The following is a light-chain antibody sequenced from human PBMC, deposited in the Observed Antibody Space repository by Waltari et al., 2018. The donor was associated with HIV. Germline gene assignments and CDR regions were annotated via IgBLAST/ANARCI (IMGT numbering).Light chain of an antibody. CDR1: SSDVGGYNY. CDR2: DVN. V-gene: IGLV2-11*01. CDR3: CSYAGSYTVV. J-gene: IGLJ2*01. Sequence: QSALTQPRSVSGSPGQSVTISCTGTSSDVGGYNYVPWYQQHPGKPPKLMIYDVNTRPSGVPDRFSGSKSGNTASLTISGLQAEDEADYYCCSYAGSYTVVFGGGTKLTVL.